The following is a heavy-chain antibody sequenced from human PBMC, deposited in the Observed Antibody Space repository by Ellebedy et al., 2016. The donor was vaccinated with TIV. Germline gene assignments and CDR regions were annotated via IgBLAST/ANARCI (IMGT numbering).Heavy chain of an antibody. D-gene: IGHD3-22*01. CDR1: GYMFTTYT. J-gene: IGHJ5*02. V-gene: IGHV1-3*01. CDR2: VNAGKGNT. CDR3: ARETHYYDSRSDYPWGS. Sequence: ASVKVSCXASGYMFTTYTIHWVRQAPGQRLEWMGWVNAGKGNTKYSRKFQGRVSITRDTSASTVYMALTSLRSEDTAVYYCARETHYYDSRSDYPWGSWGQGTLVTVSS.